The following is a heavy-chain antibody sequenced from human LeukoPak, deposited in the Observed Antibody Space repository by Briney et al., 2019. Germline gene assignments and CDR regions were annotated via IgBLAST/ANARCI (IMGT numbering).Heavy chain of an antibody. J-gene: IGHJ4*02. CDR1: GFTFSSYG. CDR2: IWYDGSNK. V-gene: IGHV3-33*08. CDR3: AREGGQESSAVLPFDY. D-gene: IGHD6-19*01. Sequence: PGGSLRLSCAASGFTFSSYGMHWVRQAPGKGLEWVAVIWYDGSNKYYADSVKGRFTISRDNSKNTLYLQMNSLRAEDTAVYYCAREGGQESSAVLPFDYWGQGTLVTVSS.